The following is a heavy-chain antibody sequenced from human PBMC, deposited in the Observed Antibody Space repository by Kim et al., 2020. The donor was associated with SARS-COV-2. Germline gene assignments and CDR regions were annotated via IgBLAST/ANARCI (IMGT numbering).Heavy chain of an antibody. V-gene: IGHV4-34*01. D-gene: IGHD1-7*01. CDR2: ST. J-gene: IGHJ4*02. Sequence: STNSNPTLKSRVTISVDTSKNQFSLKLSSVTAADTAVYYCAREETTTFDYWGQGTLVTVSS. CDR3: AREETTTFDY.